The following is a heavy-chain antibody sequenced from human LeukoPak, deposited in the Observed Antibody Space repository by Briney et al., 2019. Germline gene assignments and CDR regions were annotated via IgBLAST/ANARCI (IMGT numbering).Heavy chain of an antibody. CDR1: GYTFXGYY. V-gene: IGHV1-2*02. Sequence: ASVKVSCKASGYTFXGYYMHWVRQAPGQGLEWMGWINPNSGGTNYAQKFQGRVTMTRDTSISTAYMELSRLRFDDTAVYYCARGSRYYDILTGYWTNDYWGQGTLVTVSS. CDR3: ARGSRYYDILTGYWTNDY. D-gene: IGHD3-9*01. J-gene: IGHJ4*02. CDR2: INPNSGGT.